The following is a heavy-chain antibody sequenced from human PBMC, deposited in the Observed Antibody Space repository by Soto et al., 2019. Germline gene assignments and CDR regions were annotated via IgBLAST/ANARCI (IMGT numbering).Heavy chain of an antibody. CDR3: AKGFRGGTYYYYYGMDV. J-gene: IGHJ6*02. CDR2: ISGSGGST. CDR1: GFTFSSYA. D-gene: IGHD2-21*01. V-gene: IGHV3-23*01. Sequence: GSLRLSCAASGFTFSSYAMSWVRQAPGKGLEWVSAISGSGGSTYYADSVKGRFTISRDNSKNTLYLQMNRLRAEDTAVYYCAKGFRGGTYYYYYGMDVWGQGTTVTVSS.